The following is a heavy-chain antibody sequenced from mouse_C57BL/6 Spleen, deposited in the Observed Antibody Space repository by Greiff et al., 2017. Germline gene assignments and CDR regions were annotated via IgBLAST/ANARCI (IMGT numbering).Heavy chain of an antibody. D-gene: IGHD1-1*01. V-gene: IGHV1-59*01. CDR3: ARKAITTVAFDY. J-gene: IGHJ2*01. CDR1: GYTFTSYW. CDR2: IDPSDSYT. Sequence: VQLQQSGAELVRPGTSVKLSCKASGYTFTSYWMHWVKQRPGQGLEWIGVIDPSDSYTNYNQKFKGKATLTVDTSSSTAYMQLSSLTSEDSAVYYCARKAITTVAFDYWGQGTTLTVSS.